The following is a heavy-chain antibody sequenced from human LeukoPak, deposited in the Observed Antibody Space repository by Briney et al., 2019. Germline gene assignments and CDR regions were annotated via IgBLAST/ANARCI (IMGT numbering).Heavy chain of an antibody. V-gene: IGHV1-46*01. Sequence: ASVKVSCKASGYTFSSYYMHWVRQAPGQGLEWVGLINPTGDSTNYAQNFRGRVTMTRDTSTSTVYMDLNGLRPEDTAVYYCAREASGGYFDYWGQGTLVTVSS. CDR3: AREASGGYFDY. D-gene: IGHD4-23*01. CDR2: INPTGDST. J-gene: IGHJ4*02. CDR1: GYTFSSYY.